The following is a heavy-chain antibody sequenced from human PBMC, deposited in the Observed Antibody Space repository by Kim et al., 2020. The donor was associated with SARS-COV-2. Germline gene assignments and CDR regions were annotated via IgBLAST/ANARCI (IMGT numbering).Heavy chain of an antibody. CDR2: IYSGDKT. Sequence: GGSLRLSCAASGFTVSSNYMSWLSQAPGKGLEWLSVIYSGDKTYYVESVKGRLTISRDNSKNTLYLQMSSLRVEDTAVYYCATNLAAAGVVWGQGTLVTV. D-gene: IGHD6-13*01. CDR1: GFTVSSNY. J-gene: IGHJ4*02. V-gene: IGHV3-66*01. CDR3: ATNLAAAGVV.